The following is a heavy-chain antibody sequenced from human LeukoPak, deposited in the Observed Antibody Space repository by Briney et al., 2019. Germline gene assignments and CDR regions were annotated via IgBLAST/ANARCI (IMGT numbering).Heavy chain of an antibody. D-gene: IGHD6-19*01. V-gene: IGHV4-59*08. CDR1: GGSISSYY. J-gene: IGHJ4*02. Sequence: SETLSLTCTVSGGSISSYYWSWIRQPPGEGLEWIGYIYYSGSTNYNPSLKSRVTISVDTSKNQFSLKLSSVTAADTAVYYCARLPDSSGWYFDYWGQGTLVTVSS. CDR3: ARLPDSSGWYFDY. CDR2: IYYSGST.